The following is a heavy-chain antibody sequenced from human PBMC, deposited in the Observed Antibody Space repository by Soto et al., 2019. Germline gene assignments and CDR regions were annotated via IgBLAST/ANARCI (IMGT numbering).Heavy chain of an antibody. J-gene: IGHJ6*02. V-gene: IGHV2-5*01. D-gene: IGHD6-13*01. CDR3: AHRLPGPSGYDV. CDR2: IYWNDEQ. CDR1: GFSLTSGVVV. Sequence: QITLKESGPTLVKPTQTLTLTCTFSGFSLTSGVVVVGWLRQPPGEALEWLALIYWNDEQYYNPSLRNRLTITRDTYKTQVVLTMTNMDTVDTATYYCAHRLPGPSGYDVWGQGTKVTVSS.